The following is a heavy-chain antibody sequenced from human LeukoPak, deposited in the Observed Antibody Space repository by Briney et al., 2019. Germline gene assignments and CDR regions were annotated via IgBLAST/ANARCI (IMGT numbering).Heavy chain of an antibody. J-gene: IGHJ3*02. CDR3: AKDRSAYYGSGSLGTFTI. CDR1: GFTFGGYA. V-gene: IGHV3-23*01. D-gene: IGHD3-10*01. Sequence: GGSLRLSCAASGFTFGGYAMSWVRQAPGKGLEWVSGISGSGGSTFYADSVQGRFTISRDNFKNTLYLQMNSLRAEDTAVFYCAKDRSAYYGSGSLGTFTIWGQGTMVTVSS. CDR2: ISGSGGST.